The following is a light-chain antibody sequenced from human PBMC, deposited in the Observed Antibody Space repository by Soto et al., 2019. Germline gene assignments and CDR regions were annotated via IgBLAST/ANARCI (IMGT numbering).Light chain of an antibody. CDR3: QQYGTSPSWT. V-gene: IGKV3-20*01. CDR1: QSVSSNT. CDR2: GAS. Sequence: ETVLTQSPGTLSLSPGERATLSCRASQSVSSNTLAWYQQKPGQAPKLLMYGASTRATGSPDSFSGSGSGTDFTLPVSRLEPDDFAVYYCQQYGTSPSWTFGQGTKVEIK. J-gene: IGKJ1*01.